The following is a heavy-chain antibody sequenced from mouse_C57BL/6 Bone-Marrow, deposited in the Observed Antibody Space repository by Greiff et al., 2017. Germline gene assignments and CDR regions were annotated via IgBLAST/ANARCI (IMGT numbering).Heavy chain of an antibody. Sequence: EVMLVESGGGLVQPGGSLKLSCAASGFTFSDYGMAWVRQAPRKGPEWVAFISNLAYSIYYADTVTGRFTISRENAKNTLYLEMSSLRSEDTAMYYCARAHYDYGGTWFAYWGQGTLVTVSA. V-gene: IGHV5-15*04. CDR2: ISNLAYSI. D-gene: IGHD2-4*01. J-gene: IGHJ3*01. CDR1: GFTFSDYG. CDR3: ARAHYDYGGTWFAY.